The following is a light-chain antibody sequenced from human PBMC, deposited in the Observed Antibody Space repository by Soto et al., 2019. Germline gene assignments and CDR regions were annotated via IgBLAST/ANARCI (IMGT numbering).Light chain of an antibody. V-gene: IGLV1-44*01. J-gene: IGLJ1*01. CDR2: SFT. Sequence: QAVVTQPPSASGTPGQRVTISCSGSSSNIGSNAVNWYQQLPGTAPKLLIYSFTLRPSGVPDRFSGSRSGTSASLAISGLQSEDEADYYCAAWDDSLNGQVFGTGTKLTVL. CDR3: AAWDDSLNGQV. CDR1: SSNIGSNA.